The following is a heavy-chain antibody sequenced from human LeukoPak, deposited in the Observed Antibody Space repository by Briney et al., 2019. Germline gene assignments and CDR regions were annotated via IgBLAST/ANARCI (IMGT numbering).Heavy chain of an antibody. CDR2: ISGSGGST. CDR1: GFTFSGYW. D-gene: IGHD3-9*01. V-gene: IGHV3-23*01. CDR3: AKDRELRYFDWLFNEHWFDP. Sequence: PGGSLRLSCAASGFTFSGYWMSWVRQAPGKGLEWVSAISGSGGSTYYADSVKGRFTISRDNSKNTLYLQMNSLRAEGTAVYYCAKDRELRYFDWLFNEHWFDPWGQGTLVTVSS. J-gene: IGHJ5*02.